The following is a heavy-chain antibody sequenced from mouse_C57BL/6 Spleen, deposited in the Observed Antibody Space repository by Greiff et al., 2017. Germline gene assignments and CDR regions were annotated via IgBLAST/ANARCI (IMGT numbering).Heavy chain of an antibody. D-gene: IGHD1-1*01. V-gene: IGHV1-53*01. CDR2: INPSNGGT. J-gene: IGHJ2*01. CDR1: GYTFTSYW. Sequence: QVQLQQPGTELVKPGASVKLSCKASGYTFTSYWMHWVKQRPGQGLEWIGNINPSNGGTNYNEKFKGKATLTVDKSSSTAYMQLSSLTSEDSAVYYYANGGFYYYGSSYGYWGQGTTLTVSS. CDR3: ANGGFYYYGSSYGY.